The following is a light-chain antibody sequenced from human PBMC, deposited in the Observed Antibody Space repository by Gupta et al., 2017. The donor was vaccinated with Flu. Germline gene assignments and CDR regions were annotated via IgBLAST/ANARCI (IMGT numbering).Light chain of an antibody. J-gene: IGLJ2*01. Sequence: QSVLTPPPSVSAAPGQKVTISCSGSSSNIGNYFVSWYQQVPGTAPKVVIYDGDKRPSGIPDRFSASQSGTSGTLVITGLQTGDEADYYCGTWDTSLSVGVFGGGTKLIVL. V-gene: IGLV1-51*01. CDR1: SSNIGNYF. CDR3: GTWDTSLSVGV. CDR2: DGD.